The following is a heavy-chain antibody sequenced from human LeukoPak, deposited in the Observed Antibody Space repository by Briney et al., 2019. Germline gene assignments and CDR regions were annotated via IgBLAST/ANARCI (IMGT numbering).Heavy chain of an antibody. CDR2: ISYDGSNK. J-gene: IGHJ4*02. CDR3: ARDGDIPLATAMVFDY. Sequence: GRSLRLSCAASGFTFSSYAMPWVRQAPGKGLEWVAVISYDGSNKYYADSVKGRFTISRDNSKNTLYLQMNSLRAEDTAVYYCARDGDIPLATAMVFDYWGQGTLVTVSS. D-gene: IGHD5-18*01. V-gene: IGHV3-30-3*01. CDR1: GFTFSSYA.